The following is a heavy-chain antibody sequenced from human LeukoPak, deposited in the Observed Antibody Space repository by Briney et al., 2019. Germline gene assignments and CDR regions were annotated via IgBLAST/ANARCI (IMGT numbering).Heavy chain of an antibody. Sequence: SVKVSCKASGGTFSSYAISWVRQAPGQGLEWMGGIIPIFGTANYAQKFQGRVTITTDESTSTAYMELSSLRSEDAAVYYCARDRGYDKGTGIAALNWFDPWGQGTLVTVSS. CDR3: ARDRGYDKGTGIAALNWFDP. CDR2: IIPIFGTA. CDR1: GGTFSSYA. V-gene: IGHV1-69*05. J-gene: IGHJ5*02. D-gene: IGHD6-13*01.